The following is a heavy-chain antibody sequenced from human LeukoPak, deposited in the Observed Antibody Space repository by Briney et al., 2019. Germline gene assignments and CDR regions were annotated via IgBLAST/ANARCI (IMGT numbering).Heavy chain of an antibody. CDR1: GGSFSGYY. CDR3: AREDAASSDDAFDL. CDR2: INHSGST. D-gene: IGHD6-13*01. Sequence: PSETLSLTCAVYGGSFSGYYWSWIRQPPGKGLEWIGEINHSGSTNYNPSLKSQVTISVDTSKNQFSLSLSAVTAADTAMYYCAREDAASSDDAFDLWGQGTMVTVS. V-gene: IGHV4-34*01. J-gene: IGHJ3*01.